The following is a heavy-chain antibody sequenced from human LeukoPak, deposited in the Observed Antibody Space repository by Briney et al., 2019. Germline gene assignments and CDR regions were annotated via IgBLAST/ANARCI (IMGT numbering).Heavy chain of an antibody. CDR1: GYSFTTYW. D-gene: IGHD5-24*01. J-gene: IGHJ4*02. Sequence: GESLKISCKGSGYSFTTYWIGWVRQMPGKGLEWMGTIYPGDSDSRYSPSFQGQVTISADKSINTAYLQWSSLKASDTAIYYCARQALGGYNDYWGQGTLVTVSS. CDR2: IYPGDSDS. CDR3: ARQALGGYNDY. V-gene: IGHV5-51*01.